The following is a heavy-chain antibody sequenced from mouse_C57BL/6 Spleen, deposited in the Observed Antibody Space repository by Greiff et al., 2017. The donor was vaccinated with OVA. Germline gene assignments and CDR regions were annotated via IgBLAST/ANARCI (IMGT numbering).Heavy chain of an antibody. Sequence: EVKVVESGGGLVKPGGSLKLSCAASGFTFSDYGMHWVRQAPEKGLEWVAYISSGSSTIYYADTVKGRLTISGDNATDTLFLQMTSLRSEDTAMYYCARDWFAYWGQGTLVTVSA. CDR3: ARDWFAY. CDR1: GFTFSDYG. CDR2: ISSGSSTI. J-gene: IGHJ3*01. V-gene: IGHV5-17*01.